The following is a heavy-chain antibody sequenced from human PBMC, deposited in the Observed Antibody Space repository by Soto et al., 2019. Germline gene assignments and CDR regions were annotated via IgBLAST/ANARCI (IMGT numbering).Heavy chain of an antibody. CDR3: ALSRIAARRGRNYFDY. Sequence: ASVKVSCKASGYTFTSYDINWVRQATGQGLEWMGWMNPNSGNTGYAQKFQGRVTMTRNTSMSTAYMELSSLRSEDTAVYYCALSRIAARRGRNYFDYWGQGTLVTVSS. V-gene: IGHV1-8*01. CDR1: GYTFTSYD. CDR2: MNPNSGNT. D-gene: IGHD6-6*01. J-gene: IGHJ4*02.